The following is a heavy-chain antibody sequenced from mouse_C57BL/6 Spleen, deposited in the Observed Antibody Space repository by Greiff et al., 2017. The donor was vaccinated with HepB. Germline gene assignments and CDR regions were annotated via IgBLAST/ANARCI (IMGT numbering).Heavy chain of an antibody. Sequence: EVQLQQSGPELVKPGASVKISCKASGYSFTGYYMNWVKQSPEKSLEWIGEINPSTGGTTYNQKFKAKATLTVDKSSSTAYMQLKSLTSEDSAVYYCARRGEYDEAWFAYWGQGTLVTVSA. CDR1: GYSFTGYY. CDR2: INPSTGGT. J-gene: IGHJ3*01. V-gene: IGHV1-42*01. D-gene: IGHD2-14*01. CDR3: ARRGEYDEAWFAY.